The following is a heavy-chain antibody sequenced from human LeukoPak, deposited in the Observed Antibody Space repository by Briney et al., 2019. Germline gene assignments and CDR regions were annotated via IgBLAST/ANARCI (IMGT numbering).Heavy chain of an antibody. J-gene: IGHJ4*02. D-gene: IGHD5-12*01. CDR1: GFSFSAAW. Sequence: GGSLRLSCEASGFSFSAAWMTWVRQAPGKGLEWVATIKNDGSDKYYVDSVKGRFTLSRDNARNSVYLQMNSLRVEDTAVYYCVNLGYSDGGQGTLVTVSS. V-gene: IGHV3-7*01. CDR3: VNLGYSD. CDR2: IKNDGSDK.